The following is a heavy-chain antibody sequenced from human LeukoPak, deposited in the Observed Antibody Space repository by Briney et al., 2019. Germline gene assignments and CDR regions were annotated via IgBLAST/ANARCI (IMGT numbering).Heavy chain of an antibody. CDR3: AREATMVRGANYFDY. V-gene: IGHV4-59*12. D-gene: IGHD3-10*01. CDR2: IYYSGST. J-gene: IGHJ4*02. Sequence: PSETLSLTCTVSGGSISSYYWSWIRQPPGKGLEWIGYIYYSGSTNYNPSLKSRVTISVDTSKNQFSLKLSSVTAADTAVYYCAREATMVRGANYFDYWGQGTLVTVSS. CDR1: GGSISSYY.